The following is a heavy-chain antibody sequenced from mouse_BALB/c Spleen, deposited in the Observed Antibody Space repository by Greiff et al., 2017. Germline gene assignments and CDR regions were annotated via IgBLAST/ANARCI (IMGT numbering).Heavy chain of an antibody. CDR1: GYTFTDYA. Sequence: VKLQESGAELVRPGVSVKISCKGSGYTFTDYAMHWVKQSHAKSLEWIGVISTYYGDASYNQKFKGKATMTVDKSSSTAYMELARLTSEDSAIYYCARERREGWFAYWGQGTLVTVSA. J-gene: IGHJ3*01. D-gene: IGHD3-3*01. CDR3: ARERREGWFAY. CDR2: ISTYYGDA. V-gene: IGHV1S137*01.